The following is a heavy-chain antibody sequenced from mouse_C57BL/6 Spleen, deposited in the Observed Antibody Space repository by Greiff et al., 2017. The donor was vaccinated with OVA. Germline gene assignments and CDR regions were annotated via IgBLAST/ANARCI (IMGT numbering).Heavy chain of an antibody. V-gene: IGHV6-6*01. CDR2: IRNKANNHAT. D-gene: IGHD1-1*01. CDR3: TRGLPAYYYGSRFDY. J-gene: IGHJ2*01. Sequence: EVKLVESGGGLVQPGGSMKLSCAASGFTFSDAWMDWVRQSPEKGLEWVAEIRNKANNHATYYAESVKGRFTISRDDSKSSVYLQMNSLRAEDTGIYYCTRGLPAYYYGSRFDYWGQGTTLTVSS. CDR1: GFTFSDAW.